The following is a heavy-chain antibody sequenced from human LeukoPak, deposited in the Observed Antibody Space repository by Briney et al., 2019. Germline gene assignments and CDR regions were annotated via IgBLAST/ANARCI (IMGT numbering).Heavy chain of an antibody. Sequence: GGSLRLSCAASGFTFSSYDMHWVRQATGKGLEWVSAIGTAGDTYYPGSVKGRFTISRENAKNSLYLQMNSLRAEDTAVYYCARSSSGSYLKHLDYWGQGTLVTVSS. CDR2: IGTAGDT. CDR1: GFTFSSYD. CDR3: ARSSSGSYLKHLDY. D-gene: IGHD1-26*01. J-gene: IGHJ4*02. V-gene: IGHV3-13*01.